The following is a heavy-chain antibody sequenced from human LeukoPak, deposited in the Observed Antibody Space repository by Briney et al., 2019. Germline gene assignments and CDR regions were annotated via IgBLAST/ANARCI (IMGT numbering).Heavy chain of an antibody. J-gene: IGHJ4*02. CDR2: ISGSGGST. CDR1: GFTFSSYA. D-gene: IGHD6-19*01. Sequence: PGRSLRLSCAASGFTFSSYAMSWVRQAPGKGLEWVSTISGSGGSTSYADSVKGRFTISRDNSKNTLYLQMNSLRAEDTAVYYCAKDGSGWYTYYFDYWGQGTLVTVSS. CDR3: AKDGSGWYTYYFDY. V-gene: IGHV3-23*01.